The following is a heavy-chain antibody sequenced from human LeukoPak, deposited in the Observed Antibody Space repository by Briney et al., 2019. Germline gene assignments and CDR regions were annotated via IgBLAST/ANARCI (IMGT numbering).Heavy chain of an antibody. D-gene: IGHD1/OR15-1a*01. CDR1: GFTFSGYT. CDR2: ILANGDKT. J-gene: IGHJ4*02. Sequence: GGSLRLSCAASGFTFSGYTMNWVRQAPGKGLEWVSGILANGDKTYYADSVKGRFTISRDNSKNTLWLQMVSLRAEDMAIYYCAKDEKPDGRWNIDHWGQGTLVTVSS. CDR3: AKDEKPDGRWNIDH. V-gene: IGHV3-23*01.